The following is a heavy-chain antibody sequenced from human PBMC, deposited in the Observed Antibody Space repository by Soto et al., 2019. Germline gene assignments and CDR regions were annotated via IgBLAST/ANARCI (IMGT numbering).Heavy chain of an antibody. V-gene: IGHV1-69*01. Sequence: QLQLVQSGAEVREPGSSVKVSCKASGGTFSSYTVIWVRQAPGQGLEWMGGINPTLNIAKYAEKFQGRVTITADESTSTVNMHLCSLRSEDTAVYFCARGYYSGSNPSSFDYWGQGTLVAVSS. CDR3: ARGYYSGSNPSSFDY. D-gene: IGHD1-26*01. CDR2: INPTLNIA. CDR1: GGTFSSYT. J-gene: IGHJ4*02.